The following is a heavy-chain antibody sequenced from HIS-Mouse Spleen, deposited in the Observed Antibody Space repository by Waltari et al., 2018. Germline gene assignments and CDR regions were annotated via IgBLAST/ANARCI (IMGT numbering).Heavy chain of an antibody. CDR1: GFTFSRYS. J-gene: IGHJ3*02. CDR3: ARATKLGMGAFDI. Sequence: EVQLVESGGGLVKPGGSLRLSWAASGFTFSRYSMNWVRQAPGKGLEWVSSISSSSSYIYYADSVKGRFTISRDNAKNSLYLQMNSLRAEDTAVYYCARATKLGMGAFDIWGQGTMVTVSS. V-gene: IGHV3-21*01. D-gene: IGHD7-27*01. CDR2: ISSSSSYI.